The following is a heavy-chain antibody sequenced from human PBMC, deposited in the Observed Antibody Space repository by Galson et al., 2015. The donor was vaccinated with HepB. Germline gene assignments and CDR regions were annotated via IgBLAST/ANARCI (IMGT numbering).Heavy chain of an antibody. V-gene: IGHV4-38-2*02. CDR1: GYSISSGYY. CDR3: AREDYYDSSGYSVRGDYGMDV. Sequence: LSLTCAVSGYSISSGYYWGWIRQPPGKGLEWIGSIYHSGSTYYNPSLKSRVTISVDTSKNQFSLKLSSVTAADTAVYYCAREDYYDSSGYSVRGDYGMDVWGQGTTVTVSS. CDR2: IYHSGST. D-gene: IGHD3-22*01. J-gene: IGHJ6*02.